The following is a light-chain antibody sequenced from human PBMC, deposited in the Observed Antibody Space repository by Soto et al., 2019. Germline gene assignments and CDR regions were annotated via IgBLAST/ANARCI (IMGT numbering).Light chain of an antibody. J-gene: IGKJ1*01. CDR3: QQSFSTLGWT. Sequence: EVVLTQSPATLSLSPGEKATLSCRASQDINTYLGWYQQKPGQPPRLLIYDASNRASGIPARFSGSGSGTDFTLTINSLEPEDFATYYCQQSFSTLGWTFGQGTKVEI. V-gene: IGKV3-11*01. CDR2: DAS. CDR1: QDINTY.